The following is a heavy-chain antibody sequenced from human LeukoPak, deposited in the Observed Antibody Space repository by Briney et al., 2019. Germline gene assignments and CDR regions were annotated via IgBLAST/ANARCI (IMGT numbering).Heavy chain of an antibody. CDR3: ARLEYDFWSGYYPMGDY. CDR1: GYSFTSYW. V-gene: IGHV5-51*01. D-gene: IGHD3-3*01. Sequence: GESLKISCKGSGYSFTSYWIGWVRQMPGKGLEWMGIIYPGDSDTRYSPSFQGQVTISADKSISTAYLQWSSLKASDTAMYYCARLEYDFWSGYYPMGDYWGQGTLVTVSS. J-gene: IGHJ4*02. CDR2: IYPGDSDT.